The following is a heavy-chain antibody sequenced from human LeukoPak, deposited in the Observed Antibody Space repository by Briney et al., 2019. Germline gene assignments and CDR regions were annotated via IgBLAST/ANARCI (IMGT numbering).Heavy chain of an antibody. J-gene: IGHJ6*03. CDR3: AKGTGIVVVGYYYMDV. CDR2: ISYDGSNK. D-gene: IGHD2-2*01. Sequence: PGGSLRLSCAASGFTFSSYGMHWVRQAPGKGLEWVAVISYDGSNKYYADSVKGRFTISRDNSKNTLYLQMNSLRAEDTAVYYCAKGTGIVVVGYYYMDVWGKGTTVTVSS. V-gene: IGHV3-30*18. CDR1: GFTFSSYG.